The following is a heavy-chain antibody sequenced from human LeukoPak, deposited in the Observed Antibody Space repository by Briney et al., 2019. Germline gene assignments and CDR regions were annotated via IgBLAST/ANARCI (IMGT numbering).Heavy chain of an antibody. CDR3: ARGAYGSGHWFDP. D-gene: IGHD3-10*01. CDR2: IYYSGST. Sequence: PSETLSLTCTVSGGSISSSSYYWGWIRQPPGKGLEWIGGIYYSGSTYYNPSLKSRFTISVDTSKNQFSLKLSSVTAADTAVYYCARGAYGSGHWFDPWGQGTLVTVSS. J-gene: IGHJ5*02. CDR1: GGSISSSSYY. V-gene: IGHV4-39*07.